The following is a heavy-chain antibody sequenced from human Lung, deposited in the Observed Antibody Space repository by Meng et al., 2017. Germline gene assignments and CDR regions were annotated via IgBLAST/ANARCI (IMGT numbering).Heavy chain of an antibody. Sequence: VQLVQSGVELTKPGASVKVSCKPSGYTFPDYYIHWVRRAPGQGLEWMGRINPKSGDTHYAQKFQARVTMTGDTSISTAYMELSGLRSDDTAMYYCARDEDISAAGKLFGDYWGQGTLVTVSS. CDR3: ARDEDISAAGKLFGDY. CDR2: INPKSGDT. D-gene: IGHD6-25*01. V-gene: IGHV1-2*06. J-gene: IGHJ4*02. CDR1: GYTFPDYY.